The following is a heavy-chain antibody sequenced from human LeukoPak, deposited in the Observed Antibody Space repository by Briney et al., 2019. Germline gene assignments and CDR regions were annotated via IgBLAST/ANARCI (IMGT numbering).Heavy chain of an antibody. CDR3: AVGVSRYLDWFVAKQYFLY. CDR2: ISWNGEIV. Sequence: PGRSLRLSCAASGFHFGDAAMQWVRHAQGKGLEWVSTISWNGEIVALADSVKGRFTISRDNAARSLYLQMNSLRSEDTALYYCAVGVSRYLDWFVAKQYFLYWGQGTPVTVSS. J-gene: IGHJ1*01. D-gene: IGHD3-9*01. V-gene: IGHV3-9*01. CDR1: GFHFGDAA.